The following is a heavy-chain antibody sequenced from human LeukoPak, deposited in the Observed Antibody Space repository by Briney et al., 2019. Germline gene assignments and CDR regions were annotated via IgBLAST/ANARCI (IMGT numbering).Heavy chain of an antibody. V-gene: IGHV4-30-2*01. CDR1: GGSISSGGYS. D-gene: IGHD1-26*01. J-gene: IGHJ4*02. Sequence: SETLSLTCAVSGGSISSGGYSWSWIRQPPGKGLEWIGYIYHSGSTYYNPSLKSRVTISVDRSKNQFSLKLSSVTAADTAVYYCARGYPYFDYWGQGTLVTVSS. CDR3: ARGYPYFDY. CDR2: IYHSGST.